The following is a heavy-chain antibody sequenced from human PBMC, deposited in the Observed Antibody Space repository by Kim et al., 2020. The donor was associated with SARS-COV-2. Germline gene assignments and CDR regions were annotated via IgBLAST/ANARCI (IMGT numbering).Heavy chain of an antibody. CDR3: ARDLGSSWYVPLNGMDV. J-gene: IGHJ6*02. V-gene: IGHV4-59*01. Sequence: SETLSLTCTVSGGSISSYYWSWIRQPPGKGLEWIGYIYYSGSTNYNPSLKSRVTISVDTSKNQFSLKLSSVTAADTAVYYCARDLGSSWYVPLNGMDVWGQGTTVTVSS. CDR1: GGSISSYY. D-gene: IGHD6-13*01. CDR2: IYYSGST.